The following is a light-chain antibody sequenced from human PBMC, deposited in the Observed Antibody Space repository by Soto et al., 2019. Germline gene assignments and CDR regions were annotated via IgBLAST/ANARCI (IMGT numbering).Light chain of an antibody. CDR1: HNISSW. CDR2: DAS. CDR3: QQCNSYSRT. V-gene: IGKV1-5*01. Sequence: DIQMTQSPSTLSASVGDRVTITCRASHNISSWLAWFQQKPGRAPKLLIYDASRLESGVPSRFSGCGFGTEFSLTINSLQPDDFVTDYCQQCNSYSRTFGQGTKVEI. J-gene: IGKJ1*01.